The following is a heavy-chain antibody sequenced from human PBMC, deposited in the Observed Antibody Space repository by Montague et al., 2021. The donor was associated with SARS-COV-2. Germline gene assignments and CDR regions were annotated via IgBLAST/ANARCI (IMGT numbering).Heavy chain of an antibody. Sequence: SETLSLTCIASGGSINSFYWSWIRQPPGKGLEWIGYIYHSGTTHYSPSLKSRVAISLDTSKNQFSLTLNSVTAADTAVYYCARPSTVSRNYYYYGIDVWGQGTTVTVSS. J-gene: IGHJ6*02. CDR2: IYHSGTT. CDR3: ARPSTVSRNYYYYGIDV. CDR1: GGSINSFY. V-gene: IGHV4-59*01. D-gene: IGHD4-17*01.